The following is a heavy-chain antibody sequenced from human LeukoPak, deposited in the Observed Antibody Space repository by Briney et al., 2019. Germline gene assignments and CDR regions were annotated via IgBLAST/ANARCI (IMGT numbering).Heavy chain of an antibody. V-gene: IGHV1-69*04. CDR1: GGTFSSYA. J-gene: IGHJ6*02. CDR3: AGPYSSSSGYYYYGMDV. CDR2: IIPIFGIP. Sequence: SVKVSCKASGGTFSSYALSWVRQAPGQGLEWMGRIIPIFGIPNYAQKFQGRVTITADKSTSTAYMELSSLRSEDTAVYYCAGPYSSSSGYYYYGMDVWGQGTTVTVSS. D-gene: IGHD6-6*01.